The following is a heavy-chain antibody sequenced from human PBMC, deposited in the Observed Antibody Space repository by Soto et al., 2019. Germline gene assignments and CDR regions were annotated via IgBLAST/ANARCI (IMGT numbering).Heavy chain of an antibody. J-gene: IGHJ4*02. D-gene: IGHD3-3*01. V-gene: IGHV3-53*01. CDR3: ATTRITIFGVVTHFDY. CDR2: IYSGGST. Sequence: GGSLRLSCAASGFTVSSNYMSWVRQAPGKGLEWVSVIYSGGSTYYADSVKGRFTISRDNSKNTLYLQMNSLRAEDTAVYYCATTRITIFGVVTHFDYWGQGTLVTVSS. CDR1: GFTVSSNY.